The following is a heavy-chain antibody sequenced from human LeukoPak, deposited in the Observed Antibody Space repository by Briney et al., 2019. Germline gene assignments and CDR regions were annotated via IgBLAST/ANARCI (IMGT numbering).Heavy chain of an antibody. Sequence: ASVKVSCKASGYTFSNYSISWVRQAPGLGLEWMGWTSYNGNTNYAQKFQDRVTMTTDTSTTTAYMELRSLESDDTAVYYCARHSGRGWQALGYWGQGTLVTVSS. J-gene: IGHJ4*02. CDR2: TSYNGNT. D-gene: IGHD6-19*01. V-gene: IGHV1-18*04. CDR1: GYTFSNYS. CDR3: ARHSGRGWQALGY.